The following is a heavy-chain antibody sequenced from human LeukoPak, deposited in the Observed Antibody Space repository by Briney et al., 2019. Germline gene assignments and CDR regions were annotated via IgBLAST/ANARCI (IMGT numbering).Heavy chain of an antibody. D-gene: IGHD3-10*01. CDR2: ISGSGGST. CDR1: GFTFSSHA. J-gene: IGHJ4*02. Sequence: GGSLRLSCAASGFTFSSHAMSWVRQAPGKGLEWVSAISGSGGSTYYADSVKGRFTISRDNSKNTLYLQMNSLRAEDTAVYYCAKERRWFGESETQDNFDYWGQGTLVTVSS. CDR3: AKERRWFGESETQDNFDY. V-gene: IGHV3-23*01.